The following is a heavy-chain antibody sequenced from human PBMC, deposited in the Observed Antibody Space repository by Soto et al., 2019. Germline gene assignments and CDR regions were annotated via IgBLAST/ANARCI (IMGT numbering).Heavy chain of an antibody. CDR1: GFIFNDYT. J-gene: IGHJ6*02. Sequence: EVQLVESGGGLVQPGGSLRLSCAASGFIFNDYTMNWVRQAPGKGPEWVSFISRSSTTIYYADSVKGRFTISRDNAKSSLFLQMNSLRDEDTAVYYCARVGKDIIETLYHDYYGLDVWGQGTTVTVSS. CDR2: ISRSSTTI. D-gene: IGHD2-15*01. V-gene: IGHV3-48*02. CDR3: ARVGKDIIETLYHDYYGLDV.